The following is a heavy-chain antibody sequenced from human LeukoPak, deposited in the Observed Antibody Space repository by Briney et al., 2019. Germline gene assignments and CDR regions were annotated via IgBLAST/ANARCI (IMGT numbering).Heavy chain of an antibody. J-gene: IGHJ4*02. CDR1: GYIYTSYW. Sequence: GESLKISCNSSGYIYTSYWIGWVRQAPGKGLEWVSSISSSSSYIYYADSVKGRFTISRDNAKNSLYLQMNSLRAEDTAVYYCARDQEYYYDSSGYLGLDYWGQGTLVTVSS. CDR3: ARDQEYYYDSSGYLGLDY. V-gene: IGHV3-21*01. D-gene: IGHD3-22*01. CDR2: ISSSSSYI.